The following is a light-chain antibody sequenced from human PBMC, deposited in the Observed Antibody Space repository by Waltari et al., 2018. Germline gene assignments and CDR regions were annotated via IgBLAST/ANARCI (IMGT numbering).Light chain of an antibody. J-gene: IGKJ2*01. V-gene: IGKV3-11*01. CDR3: QQRSNWPPT. CDR2: DAS. CDR1: QSVSSY. Sequence: EIVLTQSPATLSLSPGERATLACRASQSVSSYLAWYQQKPGQAPRLLIYDASNRATGIPARFSGRGSGTDFTLTISSLEPEDFAVYYGQQRSNWPPTFGQGTKLEIK.